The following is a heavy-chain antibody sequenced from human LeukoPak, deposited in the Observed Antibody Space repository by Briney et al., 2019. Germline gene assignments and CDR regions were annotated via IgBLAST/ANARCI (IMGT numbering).Heavy chain of an antibody. CDR1: GFTFSSYW. CDR2: IKSDGSYT. V-gene: IGHV3-74*01. Sequence: PGGSLRLSCAASGFTFSSYWMHWVRQAPGKGLVWVSLIKSDGSYTNYADSVKGRFTISRDNAKNTLYLQMSSLRAEDTAVYYCARGRVGYYFDYWGQGALVTVSS. J-gene: IGHJ4*02. D-gene: IGHD1-26*01. CDR3: ARGRVGYYFDY.